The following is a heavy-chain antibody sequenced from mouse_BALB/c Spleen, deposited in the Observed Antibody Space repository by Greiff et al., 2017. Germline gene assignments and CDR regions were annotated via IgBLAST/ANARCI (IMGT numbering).Heavy chain of an antibody. CDR3: ARTYGNYWYFDV. CDR1: GDSITSGY. D-gene: IGHD2-10*02. J-gene: IGHJ1*01. Sequence: EVQLVESGPSLVKPSQTLSLTCSVTGDSITSGYWNWIRKFPGNKLEYMGYISYSGSTYYNPSLKSRISITRDTSKNQYYLQLNSVTTEDTATYYCARTYGNYWYFDVWGAGTTVTVSS. CDR2: ISYSGST. V-gene: IGHV3-8*02.